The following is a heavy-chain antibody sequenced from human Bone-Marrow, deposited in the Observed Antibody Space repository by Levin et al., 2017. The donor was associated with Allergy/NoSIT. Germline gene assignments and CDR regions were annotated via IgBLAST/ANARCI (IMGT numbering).Heavy chain of an antibody. CDR2: IYYSGST. J-gene: IGHJ3*02. Sequence: SETLSLTCTVSGGSISPDYWSWIRQLPGKGLEWIGYIYYSGSTDHNPSLKSRVRISVDTSKNQLSLKLSSVIAADTAVYYCARLRGGWAINDAFDIWGQGTMVTVSS. CDR1: GGSISPDY. CDR3: ARLRGGWAINDAFDI. V-gene: IGHV4-59*01. D-gene: IGHD6-19*01.